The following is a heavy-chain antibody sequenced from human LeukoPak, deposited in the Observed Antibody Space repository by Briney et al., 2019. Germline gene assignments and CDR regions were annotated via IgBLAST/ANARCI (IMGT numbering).Heavy chain of an antibody. J-gene: IGHJ4*02. D-gene: IGHD3-9*01. CDR1: GGSVSSSSYY. CDR3: ARHVWLQPFDY. V-gene: IGHV4-61*01. CDR2: IYYSGST. Sequence: SETLSLSCTVSGGSVSSSSYYWSWIRQPPGKGLEWIGYIYYSGSTNYNPSLKSRVTISVDTSKNQFSLKLSSVTAADTAVYYCARHVWLQPFDYWGQGTLVTVSS.